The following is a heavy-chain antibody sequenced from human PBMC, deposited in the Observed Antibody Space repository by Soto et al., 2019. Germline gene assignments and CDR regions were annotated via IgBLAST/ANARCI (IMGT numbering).Heavy chain of an antibody. J-gene: IGHJ3*02. CDR2: IYYSGST. D-gene: IGHD3-22*01. Sequence: QVQLQESGPGLVKPSQTLSLTCTVSGGSISSGDYYWSWIRQPPGKGLEWIGYIYYSGSTYYNPSLKSRVTISVDTSKNQFSLKLSSVTAADTAVYYCAREVPSQYYYDSSGYGDAFDIWGQGTMVTVSS. CDR3: AREVPSQYYYDSSGYGDAFDI. CDR1: GGSISSGDYY. V-gene: IGHV4-30-4*01.